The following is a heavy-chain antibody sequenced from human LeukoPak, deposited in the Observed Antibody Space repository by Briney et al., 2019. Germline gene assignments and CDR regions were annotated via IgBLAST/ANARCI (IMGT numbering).Heavy chain of an antibody. CDR2: IYYSGGT. CDR3: ARTTEGGYTYDYFYYYYMDV. Sequence: SETLSLTCTVSGGSISSYYWSWIRQPPGKGLEWIGFIYYSGGTNYNPSLKSRVTISVDTSKNQFSLKLSSVTAADTAVYYCARTTEGGYTYDYFYYYYMDVWGKGTTVTISS. CDR1: GGSISSYY. D-gene: IGHD5-18*01. J-gene: IGHJ6*03. V-gene: IGHV4-59*01.